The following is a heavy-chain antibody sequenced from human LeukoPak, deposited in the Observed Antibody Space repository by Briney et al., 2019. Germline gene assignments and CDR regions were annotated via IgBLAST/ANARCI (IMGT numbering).Heavy chain of an antibody. V-gene: IGHV3-73*01. CDR3: TRDYYYMDV. J-gene: IGHJ6*03. CDR2: IRSKANSYAT. Sequence: QPGGSLRLSCAASGFTFSSYWMSWVRQAPGKGLEWVGRIRSKANSYATAYAASVKGRFTISRDDSKNTAYLQMNSLKTEDTAVYYCTRDYYYMDVWGKGTTVTVSS. CDR1: GFTFSSYW.